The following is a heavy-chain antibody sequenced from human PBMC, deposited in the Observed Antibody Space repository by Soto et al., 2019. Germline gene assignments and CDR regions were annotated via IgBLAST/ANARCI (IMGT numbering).Heavy chain of an antibody. D-gene: IGHD5-18*01. CDR3: ARGYSYGLNWFDP. J-gene: IGHJ5*02. CDR1: GGSFSGYY. V-gene: IGHV4-34*01. Sequence: QVQLQQWGAGLLKPSETLSLTCAVYGGSFSGYYWSWIRQPPGKGLEWIGEINHSGSTNYNPSLKSRVTRSVDTSKNQFSRKLSSVTAADTAVYYCARGYSYGLNWFDPWGQGTLVTVSS. CDR2: INHSGST.